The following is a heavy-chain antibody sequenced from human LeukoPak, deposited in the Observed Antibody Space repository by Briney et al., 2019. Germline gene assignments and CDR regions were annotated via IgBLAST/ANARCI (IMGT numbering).Heavy chain of an antibody. D-gene: IGHD6-25*01. Sequence: SGTLCLTCTVSGGSISFISSSTYYWGWIRQAPGEGLEWIGSLYYGENSHYNPSLKSRATLSVDTSNNQFSLKLTSVTAADAAVYFCARQLPTAAADTRGYFDYWGQGTVVTVSS. V-gene: IGHV4-39*01. CDR2: LYYGENS. CDR1: GGSISFISSSTYY. CDR3: ARQLPTAAADTRGYFDY. J-gene: IGHJ4*02.